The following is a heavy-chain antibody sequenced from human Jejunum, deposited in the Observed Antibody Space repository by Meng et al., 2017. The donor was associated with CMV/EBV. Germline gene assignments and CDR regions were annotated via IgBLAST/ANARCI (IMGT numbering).Heavy chain of an antibody. D-gene: IGHD5-12*01. CDR3: ARMGYGFEFFDV. J-gene: IGHJ3*01. Sequence: ATSGFTFSDYWMTWVRQVPGKGLEWVATIKQDGSEKDYGDSVKGRFTISRDNANNSLYLQMDDLRAEDTAVYYCARMGYGFEFFDVWGQGTMVTVSS. CDR2: IKQDGSEK. V-gene: IGHV3-7*01. CDR1: GFTFSDYW.